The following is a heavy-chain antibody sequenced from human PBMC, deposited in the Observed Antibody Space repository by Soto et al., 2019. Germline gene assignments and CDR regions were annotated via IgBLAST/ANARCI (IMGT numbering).Heavy chain of an antibody. J-gene: IGHJ4*02. CDR2: IYYSGST. CDR1: GGSISSSSTY. CDR3: ARVEFSSDLYPFDY. Sequence: SETLSLTCTVSGGSISSSSTYWGWIRQPPEKGLEWIASIYYSGSTYYNPSLRSRVTLSVDTSKNQFSLSLGSVTAADTAVYYCARVEFSSDLYPFDYWGQGAPVTVSS. D-gene: IGHD3-22*01. V-gene: IGHV4-39*01.